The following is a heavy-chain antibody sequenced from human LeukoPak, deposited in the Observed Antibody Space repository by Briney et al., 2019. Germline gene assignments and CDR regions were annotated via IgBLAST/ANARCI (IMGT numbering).Heavy chain of an antibody. CDR1: GFTFSSYW. CDR3: ARAQTVTTRGYYYYYMDV. Sequence: GGSLRLSCAASGFTFSSYWMSWVRQAPGKGLEWVANVRQDGSEKYYVDSVKGRFTISRDNAKNSLYLQMNSLRAEDTAVYYSARAQTVTTRGYYYYYMDVWGKGTTVTVSS. D-gene: IGHD4-11*01. V-gene: IGHV3-7*01. CDR2: VRQDGSEK. J-gene: IGHJ6*03.